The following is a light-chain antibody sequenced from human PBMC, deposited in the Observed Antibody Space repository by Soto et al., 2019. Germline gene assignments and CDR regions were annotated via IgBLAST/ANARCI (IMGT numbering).Light chain of an antibody. V-gene: IGKV3-20*01. CDR2: GAS. CDR1: QSRITRY. CDR3: QQYGTSPT. J-gene: IGKJ5*01. Sequence: EIVLTPSPGTLSLFPGERATLSCRASQSRITRYLAWYQQKPGQAPRLLIYGASSRATGIPDRFSGSGSGTDFTLTISRLEPEDFAVYSCQQYGTSPTFGQGTRLEIK.